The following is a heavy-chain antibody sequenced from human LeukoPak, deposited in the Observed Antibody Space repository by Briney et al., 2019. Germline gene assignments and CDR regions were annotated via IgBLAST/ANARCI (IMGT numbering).Heavy chain of an antibody. CDR1: GGSISSGDYY. Sequence: PSETLSLTCTVSGGSISSGDYYWSWIRQPPGKGLEWIGYVYYSGSTYYNPSLKSRVTISVDTSKNQFSLKLSSVTAADTAVYYCAANMVRGVIITENYFDYWGQGTLVTVSS. CDR2: VYYSGST. D-gene: IGHD3-10*01. J-gene: IGHJ4*02. V-gene: IGHV4-30-4*01. CDR3: AANMVRGVIITENYFDY.